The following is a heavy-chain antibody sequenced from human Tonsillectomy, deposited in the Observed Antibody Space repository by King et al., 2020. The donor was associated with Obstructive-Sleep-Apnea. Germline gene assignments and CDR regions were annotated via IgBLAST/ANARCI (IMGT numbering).Heavy chain of an antibody. Sequence: VQLQESGPGLVKPSQTLSLTCAVSGGSISSGGYSWSWIRQPPGKGLEWIGYIYYSGSTYYNPSLKSRVTISVDTSKNQFSLKLSSVTAADTAVYYCARDGDSSGYVWFDPWGQGTLVTVSS. D-gene: IGHD3-22*01. CDR3: ARDGDSSGYVWFDP. CDR2: IYYSGST. CDR1: GGSISSGGYS. J-gene: IGHJ5*02. V-gene: IGHV4-30-4*07.